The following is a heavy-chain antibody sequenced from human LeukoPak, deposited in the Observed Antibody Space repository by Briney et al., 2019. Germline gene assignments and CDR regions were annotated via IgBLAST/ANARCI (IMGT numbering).Heavy chain of an antibody. CDR3: PRHGPTYCTSTSCYENWYFDL. J-gene: IGHJ2*01. D-gene: IGHD2-2*01. CDR1: GGSISPYY. CDR2: FYTGRT. Sequence: PSETLSLTCTVSGGSISPYYWSWIRQPPGKGLEWIGYFYTGRTDYNHSLQRGVTISGDTTKNQFSLKKSSVTAADTAVYYCPRHGPTYCTSTSCYENWYFDLWGRGTLVTVSS. V-gene: IGHV4-59*08.